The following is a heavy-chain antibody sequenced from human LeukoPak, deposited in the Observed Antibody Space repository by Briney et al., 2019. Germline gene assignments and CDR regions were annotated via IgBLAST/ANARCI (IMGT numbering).Heavy chain of an antibody. Sequence: SETLSLTCTVSGASINSYYWSWIRQPPGKGLEWIGYIYTSETTKYNTSLRSRVSISIDTSKNQFSLRLSSMTAADTAVYYCARHRSPSSLSYFDIWGQGTLVIVSS. D-gene: IGHD6-19*01. CDR1: GASINSYY. CDR2: IYTSETT. V-gene: IGHV4-4*09. J-gene: IGHJ4*02. CDR3: ARHRSPSSLSYFDI.